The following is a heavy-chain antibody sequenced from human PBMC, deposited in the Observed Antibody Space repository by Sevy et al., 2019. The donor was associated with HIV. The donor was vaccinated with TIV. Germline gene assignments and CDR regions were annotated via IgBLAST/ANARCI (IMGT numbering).Heavy chain of an antibody. Sequence: GGSLRLSCAASGFTFSSYSMNWVRQVPGRGLEWLSYINGASNVIYYADSVKGRFTISRDNDKKSVYLQMNNLRDEDTALYYCVRDVVDADPIGGWFDPWGQGIQVTVSS. J-gene: IGHJ5*02. CDR3: VRDVVDADPIGGWFDP. CDR1: GFTFSSYS. CDR2: INGASNVI. V-gene: IGHV3-48*02. D-gene: IGHD3-16*01.